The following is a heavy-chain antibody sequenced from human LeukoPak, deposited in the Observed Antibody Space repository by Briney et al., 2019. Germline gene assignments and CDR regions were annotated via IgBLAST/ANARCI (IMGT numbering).Heavy chain of an antibody. CDR2: NVVGSGNT. J-gene: IGHJ5*02. CDR3: AANTELERPEGHGFDP. Sequence: GASVKVSCKASGFTFTSSAVQWVRQARGQRLEWIGWNVVGSGNTNYAQKFQERVTITRDMSTSTAYMELSSLRSEDTAVYYCAANTELERPEGHGFDPWGQGTLVTVSS. V-gene: IGHV1-58*01. D-gene: IGHD1-1*01. CDR1: GFTFTSSA.